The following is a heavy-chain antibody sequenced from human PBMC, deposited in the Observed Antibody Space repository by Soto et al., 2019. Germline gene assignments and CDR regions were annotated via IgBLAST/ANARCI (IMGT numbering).Heavy chain of an antibody. J-gene: IGHJ5*02. CDR2: VRAFAGKT. Sequence: GASVKVSRQTSGYAFNTHGINWVRTAPGQGVEWMGWVRAFAGKTTETEKFQGRSTLTTDTSTSTAYMELRSLRSEDTAIYDCARDPREFWTSDWFDPWGQGTPVTVSS. CDR3: ARDPREFWTSDWFDP. CDR1: GYAFNTHG. D-gene: IGHD3-3*01. V-gene: IGHV1-18*01.